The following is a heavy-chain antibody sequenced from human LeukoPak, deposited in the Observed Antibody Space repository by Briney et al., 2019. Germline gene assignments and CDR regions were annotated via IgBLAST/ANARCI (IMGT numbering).Heavy chain of an antibody. CDR3: ERDGSVAGEWFDP. CDR2: IYYSGST. J-gene: IGHJ5*02. CDR1: GGSISSYY. Sequence: SETLSLTCTVSGGSISSYYWSWIRQPPGKGLEWIGYIYYSGSTNYNPSLKSRVTISVDTSKNQFSLKLSSVTAADTAVYYCERDGSVAGEWFDPWGQGTLVTVSS. V-gene: IGHV4-59*12. D-gene: IGHD3-10*01.